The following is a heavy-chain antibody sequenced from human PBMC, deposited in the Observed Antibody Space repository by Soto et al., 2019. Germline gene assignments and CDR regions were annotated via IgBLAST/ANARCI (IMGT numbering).Heavy chain of an antibody. CDR3: ARAIPDSAGYSLGFVFDH. V-gene: IGHV4-30-4*01. CDR1: GDSVSSVGFH. J-gene: IGHJ4*02. D-gene: IGHD3-22*01. CDR2: IYNGGST. Sequence: SETLSLTCTVSGDSVSSVGFHWAWLRRPPGKGLEWIGYIYNGGSTYYRPSLESRMHMSLDATRNHYSLRLTSVTAADTAVYYCARAIPDSAGYSLGFVFDHWGQGILVTVPQ.